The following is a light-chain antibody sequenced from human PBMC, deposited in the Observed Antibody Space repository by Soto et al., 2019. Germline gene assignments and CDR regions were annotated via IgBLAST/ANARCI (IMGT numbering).Light chain of an antibody. Sequence: PGERAALSCGASQSVSSSYLVWYQQKPGQAPRLLIYDASNRASGIPARFSGSGSGTDFTLTISSLEPEDFALYYCQQRSNWPRTFGQGTKVDIK. V-gene: IGKV3-11*01. CDR1: QSVSSSY. J-gene: IGKJ1*01. CDR2: DAS. CDR3: QQRSNWPRT.